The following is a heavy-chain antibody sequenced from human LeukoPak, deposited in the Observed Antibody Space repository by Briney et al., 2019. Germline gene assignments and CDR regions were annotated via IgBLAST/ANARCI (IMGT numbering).Heavy chain of an antibody. J-gene: IGHJ4*02. CDR2: ISWNSGNI. V-gene: IGHV3-9*01. Sequence: PGGSLRLSCAASGFTFDDYAMHWVRQAPGKGLEWVSGISWNSGNIDYADSVKGRFTISRDNAKNSLYLQMNSLRAEDTALYYCTKDKGSGSFPYFDYWGQGTLVTVSS. CDR1: GFTFDDYA. CDR3: TKDKGSGSFPYFDY. D-gene: IGHD1-26*01.